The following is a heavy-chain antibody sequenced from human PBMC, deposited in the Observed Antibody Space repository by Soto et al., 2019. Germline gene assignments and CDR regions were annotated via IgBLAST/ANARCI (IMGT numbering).Heavy chain of an antibody. CDR3: ARVSVDVPE. Sequence: QLVQSGAEVKKPGASVKVSCKTSGPTFIAYYIHWVRQAPGQGLEGMGWIDPKSGGTTYEQTVLGRVAMTRDAAINTAYMELNRLTTDDTAVYDCARVSVDVPEGGQGTL. V-gene: IGHV1-2*02. D-gene: IGHD5-12*01. CDR2: IDPKSGGT. CDR1: GPTFIAYY. J-gene: IGHJ4*02.